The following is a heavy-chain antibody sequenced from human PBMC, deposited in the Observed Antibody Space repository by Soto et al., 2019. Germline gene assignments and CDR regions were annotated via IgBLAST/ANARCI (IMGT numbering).Heavy chain of an antibody. D-gene: IGHD3-9*01. CDR3: ARWVRGESRYLDY. V-gene: IGHV3-48*01. CDR2: MSSSSSNT. Sequence: EVQLVESGGGLVQPGGSLRLSCSASGFTFSAYSMNCVRQAPGKGVEWVSDMSSSSSNTYYADYVKGRFTITRDNAKNTMYLQMNSLRAEETAVYPCARWVRGESRYLDYWGQGTLVKVSS. CDR1: GFTFSAYS. J-gene: IGHJ4*02.